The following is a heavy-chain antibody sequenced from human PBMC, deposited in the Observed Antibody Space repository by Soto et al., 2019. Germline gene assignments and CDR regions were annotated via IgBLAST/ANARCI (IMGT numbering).Heavy chain of an antibody. J-gene: IGHJ6*02. CDR1: GYTFTGHY. Sequence: ASVKVSCKASGYTFTGHYMHWVRQAPGQGLERMGWINPDNGDTNDAQKSQGRVTMTRDPSISTAYMELSRLRSDDTAVFYCARERMNGLDVWGQGTMVTVSS. CDR2: INPDNGDT. CDR3: ARERMNGLDV. V-gene: IGHV1-2*02.